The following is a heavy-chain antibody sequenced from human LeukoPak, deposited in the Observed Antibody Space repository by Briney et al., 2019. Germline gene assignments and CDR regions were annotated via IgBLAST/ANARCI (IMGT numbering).Heavy chain of an antibody. CDR2: INHSGST. Sequence: SETLSLTCAVYGGSFSGYYWSWMRQPPGKGLEWMGEINHSGSTNYNPSLKSRVTISVDTSKNQFSLKLSSVTAADTAVYYCAVLPGAAAGSIDYWGQGTLVTVSS. CDR1: GGSFSGYY. V-gene: IGHV4-34*01. J-gene: IGHJ4*02. CDR3: AVLPGAAAGSIDY. D-gene: IGHD6-13*01.